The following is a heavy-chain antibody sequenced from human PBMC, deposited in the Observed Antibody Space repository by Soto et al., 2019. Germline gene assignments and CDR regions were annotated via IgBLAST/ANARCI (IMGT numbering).Heavy chain of an antibody. J-gene: IGHJ3*02. CDR2: ISYDGSDK. V-gene: IGHV3-30*18. CDR1: GFSFSSYD. Sequence: LRLSCAASGFSFSSYDMHWVRQAPGKGLEWVAMISYDGSDKYFSDSVKGRLTISRDNSKNTVSLEMNSLRTKDTAAYYCAKGVPSPTQHAFDIWGQGTMVTVSS. CDR3: AKGVPSPTQHAFDI.